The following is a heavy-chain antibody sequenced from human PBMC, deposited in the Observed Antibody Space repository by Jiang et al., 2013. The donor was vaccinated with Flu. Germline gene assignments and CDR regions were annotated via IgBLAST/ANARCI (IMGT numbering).Heavy chain of an antibody. CDR1: GGSISSYY. Sequence: GSGLVKPSETLSLTCTVPGGSISSYYWSWIRQPPGKGLEWIGYIYTSGSTNYNPSLKSRVTISVDTSKNQFSLKLSSVTAADTAVYYCARDTGWQLAVAGLDVTAGGAFDIWGPRDNGHRLF. D-gene: IGHD6-19*01. CDR3: ARDTGWQLAVAGLDVTAGGAFDI. V-gene: IGHV4-4*09. CDR2: IYTSGST. J-gene: IGHJ3*02.